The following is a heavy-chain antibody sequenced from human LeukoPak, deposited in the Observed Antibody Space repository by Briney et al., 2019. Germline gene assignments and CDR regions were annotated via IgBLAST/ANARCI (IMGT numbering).Heavy chain of an antibody. Sequence: PSETLSLTCAVYGGSFSGYYWSWIRQPPGKGLEWIGEINHSGSTNYNPSLKSRVTISVDTSKNQFSLTLSSVTAADTAVYYCARHPSYYGSGGRWFDPWGQGTLVTVSS. CDR1: GGSFSGYY. J-gene: IGHJ5*02. V-gene: IGHV4-34*01. D-gene: IGHD3-10*01. CDR2: INHSGST. CDR3: ARHPSYYGSGGRWFDP.